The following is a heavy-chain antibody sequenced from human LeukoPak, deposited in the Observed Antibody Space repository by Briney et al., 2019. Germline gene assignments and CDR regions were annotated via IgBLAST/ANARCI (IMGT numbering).Heavy chain of an antibody. CDR1: GYSISSGYY. V-gene: IGHV4-38-2*02. D-gene: IGHD1-20*01. J-gene: IGHJ4*02. CDR3: ARDYRDLYNWNADY. CDR2: IYHSGST. Sequence: PSETLSLTCTVSGYSISSGYYWGWIRQPPGKGLEWIGSIYHSGSTYYNPSLKSRVTISVDTSKNQFSLKLSSVTAADTAVYYCARDYRDLYNWNADYWGQGTLVTVSS.